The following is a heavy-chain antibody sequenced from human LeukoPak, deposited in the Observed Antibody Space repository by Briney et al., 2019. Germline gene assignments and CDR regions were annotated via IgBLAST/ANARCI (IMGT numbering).Heavy chain of an antibody. V-gene: IGHV4-30-4*07. J-gene: IGHJ3*02. CDR3: ARYIVSYPHDAFDI. CDR2: IYHSGST. D-gene: IGHD1-26*01. CDR1: GVSISRGGYS. Sequence: SETLPLTCAVSGVSISRGGYSWSWIRQPPGKGLEWIGYIYHSGSTNYNPSLKSRLTISVDTSNNQFSLRLSSVTAADTAFYYCARYIVSYPHDAFDIWGQGTMVTVSS.